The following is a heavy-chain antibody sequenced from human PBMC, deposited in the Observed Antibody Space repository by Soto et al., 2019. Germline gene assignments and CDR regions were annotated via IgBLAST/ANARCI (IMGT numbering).Heavy chain of an antibody. J-gene: IGHJ5*02. CDR1: GFTFSSYA. V-gene: IGHV3-23*01. D-gene: IGHD3-16*01. CDR2: ISGSGGAT. CDR3: ARVRAGGVGWFDP. Sequence: EVQLLESGGGLVQPGGSLRLSCAASGFTFSSYAMSWVRQAPGTGLGWVSAISGSGGATYYADSVKGRFTISRDNSKNTLYLQMNSLRAEDTAIYYCARVRAGGVGWFDPWGQGTLVTVSS.